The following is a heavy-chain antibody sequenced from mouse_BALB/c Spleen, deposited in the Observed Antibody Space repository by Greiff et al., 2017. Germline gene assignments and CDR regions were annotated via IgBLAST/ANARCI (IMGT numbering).Heavy chain of an antibody. Sequence: VQLQQPGAELVKPGASAKLSCKASGYTFTSYWMHWVKQRPGQGLEWIGEINPSNGRTNYNEKFKSKATLTVDKSSSTAYMQLSSLTSEDSAVYYCARDYGFPYYFDYWGQGTTLTVSS. D-gene: IGHD1-1*01. V-gene: IGHV1S81*02. CDR3: ARDYGFPYYFDY. CDR1: GYTFTSYW. CDR2: INPSNGRT. J-gene: IGHJ2*01.